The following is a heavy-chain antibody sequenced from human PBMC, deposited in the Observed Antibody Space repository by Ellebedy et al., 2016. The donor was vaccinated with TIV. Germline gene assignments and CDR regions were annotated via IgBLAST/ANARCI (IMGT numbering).Heavy chain of an antibody. CDR1: GFSFSSSL. V-gene: IGHV3-74*01. CDR2: INSDGSST. J-gene: IGHJ3*02. CDR3: ARAKGGGGALDI. D-gene: IGHD2-15*01. Sequence: GESLKISCAASGFSFSSSLMHWVRQAQGKGLVWVSRINSDGSSTTYADSVKGRFTISRDNAKNTLYVQMNGLRVDDTAAYYCARAKGGGGALDIWGQGTMVTVSS.